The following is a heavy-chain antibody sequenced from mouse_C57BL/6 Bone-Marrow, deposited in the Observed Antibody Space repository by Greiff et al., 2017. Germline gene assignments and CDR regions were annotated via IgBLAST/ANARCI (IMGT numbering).Heavy chain of an antibody. CDR2: IDPSDSYT. J-gene: IGHJ3*01. CDR3: ARETAQGVAY. Sequence: QVQLKQPGAELVKPGASVKLSCKASGYTFTSYWMQWVKQRPGQGLEWIGEIDPSDSYTNYNQKFKGKATLTVDTSSSTAYMQLSSLTSEDSAVYYCARETAQGVAYWGQGTLVTVSA. V-gene: IGHV1-50*01. D-gene: IGHD3-2*02. CDR1: GYTFTSYW.